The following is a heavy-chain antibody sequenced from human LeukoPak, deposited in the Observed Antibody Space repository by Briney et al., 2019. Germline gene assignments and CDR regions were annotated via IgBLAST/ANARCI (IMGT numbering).Heavy chain of an antibody. Sequence: SETLSLTCAVYGGSFSGYYWSWIRQPPGKGLEWIGEINHSGSTNYNPSLKSRVTISVDTSKNQFSLKLSSVTAADTAVYYCAGDVVVPAAVDWFDSWGQGTLVTVSS. CDR2: INHSGST. J-gene: IGHJ5*01. CDR3: AGDVVVPAAVDWFDS. CDR1: GGSFSGYY. V-gene: IGHV4-34*01. D-gene: IGHD2-2*01.